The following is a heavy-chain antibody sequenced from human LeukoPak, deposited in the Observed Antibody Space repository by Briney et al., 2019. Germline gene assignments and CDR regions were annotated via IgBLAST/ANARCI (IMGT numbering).Heavy chain of an antibody. CDR3: ARQSSGDDY. CDR1: GFTFSDYC. CDR2: ISSSSSYT. Sequence: PGGSLRLSGAASGFTFSDYCMSWIRQAPGKGLEWVSYISSSSSYTNYADSVKGRFTISRDNAKNSLYLQMNSLRAEDTAVYYCARQSSGDDYWGQGTLVTVSS. V-gene: IGHV3-11*03. D-gene: IGHD6-19*01. J-gene: IGHJ4*02.